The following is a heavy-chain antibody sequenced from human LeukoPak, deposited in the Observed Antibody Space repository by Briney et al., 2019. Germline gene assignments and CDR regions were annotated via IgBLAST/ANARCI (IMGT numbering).Heavy chain of an antibody. D-gene: IGHD3-9*01. CDR1: GFTFNDYA. CDR2: ISWNSGSI. J-gene: IGHJ4*02. CDR3: AKDIGYDILTGIDY. Sequence: GGSLRLSCAASGFTFNDYAMHWVRQAPGKGLEWVSGISWNSGSIGYTDSVKGRFTISRDNAKNSLYLQMNSLRAEDMALYYCAKDIGYDILTGIDYWGQGTLVTVSS. V-gene: IGHV3-9*03.